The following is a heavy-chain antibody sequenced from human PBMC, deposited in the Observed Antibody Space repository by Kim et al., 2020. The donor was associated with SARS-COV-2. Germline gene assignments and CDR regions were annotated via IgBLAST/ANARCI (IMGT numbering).Heavy chain of an antibody. D-gene: IGHD1-26*01. Sequence: GGSLRLSCAASGFTFSSYWMSWVRQAPGKGLEWVANIKQDGSAKYYVNSVKGRFTISRDNAKNSLYLQMNSLRAEDTAVYYCARDFRYSGSYSADYWGQGTLVTVSS. CDR2: IKQDGSAK. J-gene: IGHJ4*02. CDR3: ARDFRYSGSYSADY. CDR1: GFTFSSYW. V-gene: IGHV3-7*01.